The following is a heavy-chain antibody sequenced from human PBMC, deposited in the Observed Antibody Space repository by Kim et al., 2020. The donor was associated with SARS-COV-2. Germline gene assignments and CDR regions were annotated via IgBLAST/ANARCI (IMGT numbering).Heavy chain of an antibody. CDR1: GFTFSNYA. J-gene: IGHJ6*03. V-gene: IGHV3-23*01. CDR3: AKNLGPNSSYYMDV. CDR2: ASDTGANT. Sequence: GGSLRLSCAASGFTFSNYAMSWVRQAPEKGLEWVSSASDTGANTYYADSVKGRFTISRDNSKDTLFLQMNSLRAEDAAVYYCAKNLGPNSSYYMDVWGKG.